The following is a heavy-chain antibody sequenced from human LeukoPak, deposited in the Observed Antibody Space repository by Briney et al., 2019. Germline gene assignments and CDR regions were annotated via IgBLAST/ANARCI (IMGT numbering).Heavy chain of an antibody. J-gene: IGHJ4*02. CDR1: GGTFSSYA. Sequence: SVKVSXKASGGTFSSYAISWVRQAPGQGLEWMGRIIPIFGTANYAQKFQGRVTITTDESTSTAYMELSSLRSEDTAVYYCAGKYSSSWYGLDYWGQGTLVTVSS. CDR2: IIPIFGTA. CDR3: AGKYSSSWYGLDY. D-gene: IGHD6-13*01. V-gene: IGHV1-69*05.